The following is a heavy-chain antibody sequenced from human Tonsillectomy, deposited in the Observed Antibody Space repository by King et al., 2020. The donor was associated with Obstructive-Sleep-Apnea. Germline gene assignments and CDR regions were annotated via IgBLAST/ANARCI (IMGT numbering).Heavy chain of an antibody. V-gene: IGHV3-30*04. CDR2: ISYDGSNK. Sequence: VQLVESGGGVVQPGRSLRLSCAASGFTLSNNAMHWVRQSPGKGLEWVAVISYDGSNKYYADSVKGRFTISRDISKNTLNLQMHSLRAEDTAVYYCARESTITDYYYGIDVWGQGTTVTVSS. J-gene: IGHJ6*02. D-gene: IGHD1-14*01. CDR1: GFTLSNNA. CDR3: ARESTITDYYYGIDV.